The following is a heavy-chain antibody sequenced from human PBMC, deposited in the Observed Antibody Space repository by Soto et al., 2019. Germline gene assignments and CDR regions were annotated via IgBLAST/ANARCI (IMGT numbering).Heavy chain of an antibody. CDR1: GFTFSSYA. Sequence: QVQLVESGGGVVQPGRSLRLSCSASGFTFSSYAMHWVRQAPGKGLEWGAVISYDGSNKYYADSVKGRFTISRDNSKNTLYLQMNSLRAEDTAVYYCARDRRYSSSSPYYYGMDVWGQGTTVTVSS. CDR2: ISYDGSNK. CDR3: ARDRRYSSSSPYYYGMDV. V-gene: IGHV3-30-3*01. J-gene: IGHJ6*02. D-gene: IGHD6-6*01.